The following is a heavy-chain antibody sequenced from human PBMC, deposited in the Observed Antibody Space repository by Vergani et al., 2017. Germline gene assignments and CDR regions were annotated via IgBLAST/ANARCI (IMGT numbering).Heavy chain of an antibody. CDR3: ARGFKLEWLFQHYYYGMDV. CDR1: GYTFTGYY. CDR2: INPNSGGT. V-gene: IGHV1-2*02. D-gene: IGHD3-3*01. Sequence: QVQLVQSGAEVKKPGASVKVSCKVSGYTFTGYYMHWVRQAPGQGLEWMGWINPNSGGTNYAQKFQGRVTMTRDTSISTAYMELSRLRSDDTAVYYCARGFKLEWLFQHYYYGMDVWGQGTTVTVSS. J-gene: IGHJ6*02.